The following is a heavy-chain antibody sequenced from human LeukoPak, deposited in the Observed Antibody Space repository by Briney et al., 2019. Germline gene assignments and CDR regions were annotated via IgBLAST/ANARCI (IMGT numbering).Heavy chain of an antibody. CDR1: GFTFSSSE. J-gene: IGHJ3*02. Sequence: GGSLRLSCAASGFTFSSSEMNWVRQAPGKGLEWVSYIGSSDTTVHYADSVEGRFTISRDNAKNSLYLQMNSLRAEDTAIYYCARLTVTTKDAFDIWGQGTMVIVSS. CDR2: IGSSDTTV. CDR3: ARLTVTTKDAFDI. D-gene: IGHD4-17*01. V-gene: IGHV3-48*03.